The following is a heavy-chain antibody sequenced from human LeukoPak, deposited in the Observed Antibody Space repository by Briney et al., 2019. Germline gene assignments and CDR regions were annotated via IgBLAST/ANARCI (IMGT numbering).Heavy chain of an antibody. CDR3: AREVTTGGSYTFDV. CDR2: ITPSSGGT. CDR1: GYTFTDFN. Sequence: ASVKVSCKASGYTFTDFNMHWVRQAPGQGLEWMAWITPSSGGTNYAQEFLGRVTLTRDTSISTAYMELSSLRSDDTAVYYCAREVTTGGSYTFDVWGQGTMVTVSS. V-gene: IGHV1-2*02. J-gene: IGHJ3*01. D-gene: IGHD4-17*01.